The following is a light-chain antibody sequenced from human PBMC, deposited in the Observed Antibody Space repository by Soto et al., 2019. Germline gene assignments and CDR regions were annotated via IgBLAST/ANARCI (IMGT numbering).Light chain of an antibody. Sequence: EIVLTHSPGTVSLSPVEIATLSCRASQSVSSSYLAWYQQKPGQAPRLLIYGASSTASGIPDRFSGSGSMTDFTLTSSSLEPEDFSVYYCEQYGSSPLFTFGPGTKVDIK. V-gene: IGKV3-20*01. CDR3: EQYGSSPLFT. J-gene: IGKJ3*01. CDR2: GAS. CDR1: QSVSSSY.